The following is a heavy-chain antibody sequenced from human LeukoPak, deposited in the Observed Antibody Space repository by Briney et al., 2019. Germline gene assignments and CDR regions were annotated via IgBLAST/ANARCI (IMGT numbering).Heavy chain of an antibody. D-gene: IGHD6-13*01. Sequence: GGSLRLSCAASGFIFSSYSMSWVRQAPGKGLEWVSVITGSGGNTYYADSVKGRFTISKDDSKNTVYLQMSSLRVDDTAVYYCAKAASSSWPSYYYGMDVWGQGTTVTVSS. CDR1: GFIFSSYS. J-gene: IGHJ6*02. V-gene: IGHV3-23*01. CDR3: AKAASSSWPSYYYGMDV. CDR2: ITGSGGNT.